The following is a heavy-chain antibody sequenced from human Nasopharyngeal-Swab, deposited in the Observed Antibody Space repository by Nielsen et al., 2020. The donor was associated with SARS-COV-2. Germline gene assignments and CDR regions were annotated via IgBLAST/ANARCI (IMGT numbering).Heavy chain of an antibody. D-gene: IGHD3-3*01. CDR2: IKEDGSEK. CDR1: GFTFSRYW. CDR3: ARAEGFWSGYCDY. J-gene: IGHJ4*02. Sequence: GGSLRLSCAASGFTFSRYWMTWVRQAPGKGLEWVANIKEDGSEKNYVDSVKGRFTISRDNAKNSVYLQINSLRAEDTAVYYCARAEGFWSGYCDYWGQGTVVTVSS. V-gene: IGHV3-7*03.